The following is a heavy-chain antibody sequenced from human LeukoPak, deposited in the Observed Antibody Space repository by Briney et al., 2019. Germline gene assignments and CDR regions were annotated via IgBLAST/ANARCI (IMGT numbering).Heavy chain of an antibody. CDR1: GFTVSSNY. D-gene: IGHD3/OR15-3a*01. CDR2: IYSGGST. J-gene: IGHJ4*02. Sequence: GGSLRLSCAASGFTVSSNYMSWVRQAAGKGLEWVSIIYSGGSTYYADSVKGRFTIFRDNSKITLYLLMNSMRAEDNAVYYCARYMILGFFFDYWGQGTLVTVSS. V-gene: IGHV3-53*01. CDR3: ARYMILGFFFDY.